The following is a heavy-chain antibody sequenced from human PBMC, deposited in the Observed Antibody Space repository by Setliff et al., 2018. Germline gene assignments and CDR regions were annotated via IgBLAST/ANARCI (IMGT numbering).Heavy chain of an antibody. CDR2: MYTSETT. J-gene: IGHJ4*02. Sequence: PSETLSLTCTVSGGSINSYYWSWIRQPAGKGLEWIGRMYTSETTNYNPSLKSRVTMSVDTSKNQFSLKLCSVTAADTAVYYCAKEASSGWYFDYWGQGTPVTVSS. CDR3: AKEASSGWYFDY. V-gene: IGHV4-4*07. D-gene: IGHD6-19*01. CDR1: GGSINSYY.